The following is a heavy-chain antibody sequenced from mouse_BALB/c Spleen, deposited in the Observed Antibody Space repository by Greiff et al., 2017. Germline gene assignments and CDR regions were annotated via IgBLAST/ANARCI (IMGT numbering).Heavy chain of an antibody. J-gene: IGHJ1*01. CDR3: ARGGDYYGNPYWYFDV. CDR1: GFTFSDYY. V-gene: IGHV5-4*02. Sequence: EVQLVESGGGLVKPGGSLKLSCAASGFTFSDYYMYWVRQTPEKRLEWVATISDGGSYTYYPDSVKGRFTISRDNAKNNLYLQMSSLESEDTAMYYCARGGDYYGNPYWYFDVWGAGTTVTVSS. CDR2: ISDGGSYT. D-gene: IGHD2-1*01.